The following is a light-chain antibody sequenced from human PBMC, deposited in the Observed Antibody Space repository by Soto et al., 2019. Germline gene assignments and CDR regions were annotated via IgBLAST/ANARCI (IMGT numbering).Light chain of an antibody. CDR1: QGIGSD. Sequence: IDMTQSPSSLSASVGDRVTITCRASQGIGSDLAWYQQRPGKAPELLIYAVSSLQNGVPSRFSGSGSGTDFTLTISSLQPEDSATYYCLQDHSYLTFGGGTKVEI. J-gene: IGKJ4*01. CDR2: AVS. V-gene: IGKV1-6*01. CDR3: LQDHSYLT.